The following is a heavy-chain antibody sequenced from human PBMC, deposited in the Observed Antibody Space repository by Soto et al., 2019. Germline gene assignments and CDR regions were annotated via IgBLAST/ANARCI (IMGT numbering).Heavy chain of an antibody. J-gene: IGHJ6*02. D-gene: IGHD3-3*01. CDR3: ARYWDPYYDFWSGYSPRSTFYYYGIDV. V-gene: IGHV3-48*02. CDR2: ISSSSSTI. Sequence: EVQLVESGGGLVQPGGSLRLSCAASGFTFSSYSMNWVRQAPGKGLEWVSYISSSSSTIYYADSVKGRFTISRDNAKNSLYLQMISLRDGDSVVYYCARYWDPYYDFWSGYSPRSTFYYYGIDVWGQGTTVTVSS. CDR1: GFTFSSYS.